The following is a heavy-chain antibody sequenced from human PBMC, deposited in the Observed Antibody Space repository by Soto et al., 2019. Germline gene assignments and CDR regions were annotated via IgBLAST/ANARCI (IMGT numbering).Heavy chain of an antibody. D-gene: IGHD2-15*01. V-gene: IGHV3-23*01. CDR2: VSATAGTT. CDR3: ARGSGYCSGGTCYLYFDY. J-gene: IGHJ4*02. Sequence: SGFTFSNYAMSWVRQSPGKGLEWVSLVSATAGTTYYTDSVKGRFAISRDNAKDSLSLQMSTLSAGDTAVYYCARGSGYCSGGTCYLYFDYWGPGTLVTVSS. CDR1: GFTFSNYA.